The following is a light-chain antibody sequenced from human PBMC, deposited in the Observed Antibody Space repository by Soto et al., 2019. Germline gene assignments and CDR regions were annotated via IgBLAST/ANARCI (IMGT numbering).Light chain of an antibody. Sequence: QSVLTQPASVSGSPGQSITISCTGTSSDVGVYIYVSWYQQHPGKAPKLMIYDVTSRPSGVSYRFSGSKSGNTASLTISGLQAEDEADYYSSSYTTSSNYVFGTGTKVXV. CDR3: SSYTTSSNYV. J-gene: IGLJ1*01. CDR1: SSDVGVYIY. CDR2: DVT. V-gene: IGLV2-14*01.